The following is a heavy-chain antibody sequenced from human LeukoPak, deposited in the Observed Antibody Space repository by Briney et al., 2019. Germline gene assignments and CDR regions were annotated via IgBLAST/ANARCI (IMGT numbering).Heavy chain of an antibody. J-gene: IGHJ6*02. CDR1: GGSISHYY. V-gene: IGHV4-59*01. CDR3: AREDPQTTVPEGMDV. D-gene: IGHD4-17*01. Sequence: SETRSLTCTVSGGSISHYYWSWIRQSPGKGLEWIGYIYYSGTTNYNPSLKSRVTISVDTSRNQFSLQLRSVTAADTAVYYCAREDPQTTVPEGMDVWGQGTTVIVSS. CDR2: IYYSGTT.